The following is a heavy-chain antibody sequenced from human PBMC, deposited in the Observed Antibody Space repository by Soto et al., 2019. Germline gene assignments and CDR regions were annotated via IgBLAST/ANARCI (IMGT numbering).Heavy chain of an antibody. V-gene: IGHV4-4*02. J-gene: IGHJ6*02. D-gene: IGHD7-27*01. CDR2: IYDSGNT. CDR1: GDSITTYKW. CDR3: ATCQLGEYYYAMDI. Sequence: XATLCLSCGVSGDSITTYKWWTWVRQTPGKGLEWIGEIYDSGNTRYNPSLKSRVTISKDTSKNELSLKLNSVTVADTAVYYCATCQLGEYYYAMDIWGQGTTVTDSS.